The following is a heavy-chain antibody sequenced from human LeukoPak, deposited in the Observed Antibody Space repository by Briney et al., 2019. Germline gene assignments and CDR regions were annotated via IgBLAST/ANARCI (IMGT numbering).Heavy chain of an antibody. V-gene: IGHV3-48*04. Sequence: GGSLRLSCAASGFTFSSYSMNWVRQAPGKGLEWVSYISSSSRTIYYADSVKGRFTISRDNAENSLYLQMNSLRAEDTAVYHCAREGNQSGSYHDYWGQGTLVTVSS. CDR3: AREGNQSGSYHDY. J-gene: IGHJ4*02. CDR1: GFTFSSYS. D-gene: IGHD1-26*01. CDR2: ISSSSRTI.